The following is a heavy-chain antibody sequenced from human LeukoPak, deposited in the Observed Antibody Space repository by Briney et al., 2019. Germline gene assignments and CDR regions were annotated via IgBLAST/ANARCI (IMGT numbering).Heavy chain of an antibody. V-gene: IGHV4-39*07. D-gene: IGHD3-10*01. CDR3: ARELLLWFGSLENAFDI. J-gene: IGHJ3*02. CDR1: GDSMSNTIYY. CDR2: IYTSGST. Sequence: SETLSLTCTVSGDSMSNTIYYWGWIRQPPGKGLEWIVTIYTSGSTNYNHSLKSRFTISVDTSKNQFSLKLSSVTAADTAVYYCARELLLWFGSLENAFDIWGQGTMVTVSS.